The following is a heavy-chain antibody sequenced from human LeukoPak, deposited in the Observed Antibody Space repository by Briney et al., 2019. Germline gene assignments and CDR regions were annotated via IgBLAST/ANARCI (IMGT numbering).Heavy chain of an antibody. J-gene: IGHJ4*02. CDR3: ARLFGGVTTFDY. V-gene: IGHV3-7*01. CDR2: MKGDASLI. D-gene: IGHD2-8*02. CDR1: GFSFGNFW. Sequence: GGSLRLSSAASGFSFGNFWMSWVRQAPGRGLQWVASMKGDASLIYYVDSVKGRFTISRDNARNSLYMQMNSLRVEDTAVYYCARLFGGVTTFDYWGQGALVTVSS.